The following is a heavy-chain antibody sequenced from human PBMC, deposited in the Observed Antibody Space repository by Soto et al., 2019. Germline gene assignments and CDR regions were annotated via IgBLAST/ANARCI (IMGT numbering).Heavy chain of an antibody. V-gene: IGHV5-51*01. CDR1: GYSFTSYW. J-gene: IGHJ4*02. CDR3: ARLSGHCTNGVCYIPRR. CDR2: IYPGDSDT. Sequence: PGQSLKISCKGSGYSFTSYWIGWVRKMTGKGLEWMGIIYPGDSDTRYSPSFQGQVTISADKSISTAYLQWSSLRASDTAMYYCARLSGHCTNGVCYIPRRWGQGTLVTVSS. D-gene: IGHD2-8*01.